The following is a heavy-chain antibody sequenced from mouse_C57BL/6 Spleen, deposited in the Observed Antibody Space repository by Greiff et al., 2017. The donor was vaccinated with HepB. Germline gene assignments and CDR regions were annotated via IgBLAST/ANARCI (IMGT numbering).Heavy chain of an antibody. CDR3: AREVYYYGFAY. V-gene: IGHV3-1*01. CDR1: GYSITSGYD. J-gene: IGHJ3*01. Sequence: VQLKESGPGMVKPSQSLSLTCTVTGYSITSGYDWHWIRHFPGNKLEWMGYISYSGSTNYNPSLKSRISITHDTSKNHFFLKLNSVTTEDTATYYCAREVYYYGFAYWGQGTLVTVSA. CDR2: ISYSGST. D-gene: IGHD1-1*01.